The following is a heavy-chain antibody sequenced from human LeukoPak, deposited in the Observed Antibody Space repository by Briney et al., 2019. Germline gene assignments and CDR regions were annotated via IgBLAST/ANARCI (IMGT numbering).Heavy chain of an antibody. Sequence: ETLSLTCAVSGGSISSSNWWSWVRQAPGKGLEWVSAISVSAGSTYYADSVKGRFTISRDNSKNTLYLQMNSLRAEDTAVYYCATASVRYSASWYSQEGDYWGQGTLVTVSS. CDR1: GGSISSSN. V-gene: IGHV3-23*01. D-gene: IGHD6-13*01. J-gene: IGHJ4*02. CDR2: ISVSAGST. CDR3: ATASVRYSASWYSQEGDY.